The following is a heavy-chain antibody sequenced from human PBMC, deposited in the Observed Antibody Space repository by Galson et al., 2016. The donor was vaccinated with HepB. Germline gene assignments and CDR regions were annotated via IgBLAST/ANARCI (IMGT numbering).Heavy chain of an antibody. J-gene: IGHJ6*02. CDR3: ARHLGDIVVCPSAIRHYFYHGLDV. CDR2: IYPGNSDT. V-gene: IGHV5-51*01. D-gene: IGHD2-2*02. Sequence: QSGAEVKKPGDSLKISCKGSGYSFTSYWIVWVRQMPGKGLEWVGLIYPGNSDTRYSPSFQGQVTISADKSISTAYLQWSSLKASDSAMYYCARHLGDIVVCPSAIRHYFYHGLDVWGQGTTVTVSS. CDR1: GYSFTSYW.